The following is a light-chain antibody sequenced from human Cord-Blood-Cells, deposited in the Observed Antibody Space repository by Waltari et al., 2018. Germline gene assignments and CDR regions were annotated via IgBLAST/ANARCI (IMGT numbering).Light chain of an antibody. V-gene: IGKV3-20*01. Sequence: EIVFTQSPATLSLSPGERATLSCRASQSVSSSYLAWYQQKPGQAPRLLIYGASSRATGIPDRFSGSGSGTDFTLTISRLEPEDFAVYYCQQYGSSPPYTFGQGTKLEIK. CDR3: QQYGSSPPYT. CDR2: GAS. CDR1: QSVSSSY. J-gene: IGKJ2*01.